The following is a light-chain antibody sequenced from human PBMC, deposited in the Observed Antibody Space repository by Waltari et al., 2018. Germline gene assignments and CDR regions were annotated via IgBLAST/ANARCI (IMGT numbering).Light chain of an antibody. Sequence: DIQMTQSPSSLSASVGDRVTITCRASQPLTNNLAWFQQKPGNAPKSLIYAASNLQSGVPSRFSASGSRTDFTLTISSLQAEDSGTYYCQQHSDYPLTFGGGTKVEIK. V-gene: IGKV1-16*01. J-gene: IGKJ4*01. CDR3: QQHSDYPLT. CDR1: QPLTNN. CDR2: AAS.